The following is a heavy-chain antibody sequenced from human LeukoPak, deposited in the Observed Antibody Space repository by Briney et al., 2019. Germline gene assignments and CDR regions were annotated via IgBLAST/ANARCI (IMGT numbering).Heavy chain of an antibody. J-gene: IGHJ4*03. D-gene: IGHD1-26*01. CDR1: GFTFSSYS. Sequence: GGSLRLSCAASGFTFSSYSMNWVRQAPGKGLEWVSSISSSSSYIYYADSVKGRFTISRDNSKSMLYLQMDGLRAEDTAIYFCTKDVQVGPTRGFFDSWGQGTLVTVSS. CDR3: TKDVQVGPTRGFFDS. CDR2: ISSSSSYI. V-gene: IGHV3-21*04.